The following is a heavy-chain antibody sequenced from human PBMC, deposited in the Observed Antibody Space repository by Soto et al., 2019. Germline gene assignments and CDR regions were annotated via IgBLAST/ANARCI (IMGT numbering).Heavy chain of an antibody. CDR1: GYTFTSYA. Sequence: GASVKVSCKASGYTFTSYAMHWVRQAPGQRLEWMGWINAGNGNTKYSQKFQGRVTITRDTSASTAYMELSSLRSEDTAVYYCARFSDIWPYYYYGMDVWGQGTTVTVSS. J-gene: IGHJ6*02. V-gene: IGHV1-3*01. CDR3: ARFSDIWPYYYYGMDV. CDR2: INAGNGNT. D-gene: IGHD3-16*01.